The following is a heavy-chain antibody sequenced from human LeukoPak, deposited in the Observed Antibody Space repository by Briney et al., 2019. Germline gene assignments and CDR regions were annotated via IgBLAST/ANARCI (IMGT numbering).Heavy chain of an antibody. V-gene: IGHV3-53*01. CDR3: ARGNSGCHYVEYYYGMDV. J-gene: IGHJ6*02. CDR1: GFIVSSNY. Sequence: GGSLRLSCAASGFIVSSNYMSWVRQAPGKGLVWGSVIYSGGSTNYADSVKGRFTISRDNSKNTLYLQMNSLRAEDTAVYYCARGNSGCHYVEYYYGMDVWGQGTTVTVSS. D-gene: IGHD1-26*01. CDR2: IYSGGST.